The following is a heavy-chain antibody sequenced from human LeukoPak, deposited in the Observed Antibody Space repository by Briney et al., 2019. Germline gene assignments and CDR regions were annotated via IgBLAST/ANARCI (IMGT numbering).Heavy chain of an antibody. CDR3: ARVRQRYSSSRGIFDY. D-gene: IGHD6-13*01. CDR1: GFTFSSYW. V-gene: IGHV4-34*01. Sequence: GSLRLSCAASGFTFSSYWMTWVRQAPGKGLEWIGEINHSGSTNYNPSLKSRVTISVDTSKNQFSLKLSSVTAADTAVYYCARVRQRYSSSRGIFDYWGQGTLVTVSS. J-gene: IGHJ4*02. CDR2: INHSGST.